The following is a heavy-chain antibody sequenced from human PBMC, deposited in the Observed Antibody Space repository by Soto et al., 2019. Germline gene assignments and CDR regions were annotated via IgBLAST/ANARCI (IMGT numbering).Heavy chain of an antibody. CDR3: AREEATVTTWLDY. V-gene: IGHV3-74*01. J-gene: IGHJ4*02. CDR2: INRDGTGT. CDR1: GFTFSSYW. D-gene: IGHD4-17*01. Sequence: EVQLVESGGDLVQPGGSLRLSCAASGFTFSSYWMQWVRQLPGKGLVWVSRINRDGTGTGYADSVKGRFTISRDNAKNTVYLQMDSLTVEDSAIYYCAREEATVTTWLDYWGLGTLVTVSP.